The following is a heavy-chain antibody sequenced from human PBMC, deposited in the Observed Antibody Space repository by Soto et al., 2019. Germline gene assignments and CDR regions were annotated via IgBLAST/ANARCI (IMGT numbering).Heavy chain of an antibody. CDR3: ARDLGKRFDWTTFDF. D-gene: IGHD3-9*01. Sequence: VLNVCSYYLWRVHQEPRKGLEWVSVIYSGGSTYYGDSVKGRFPISRDNFKNTLYLQMNSLEAEDTALYFCARDLGKRFDWTTFDFLGQGTLVPGSP. CDR1: VLNVCSYY. V-gene: IGHV3-66*01. J-gene: IGHJ4*02. CDR2: IYSGGST.